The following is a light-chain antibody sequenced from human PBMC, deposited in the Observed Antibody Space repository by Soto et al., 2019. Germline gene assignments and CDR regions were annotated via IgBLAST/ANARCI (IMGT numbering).Light chain of an antibody. V-gene: IGKV1-5*01. CDR3: QQYNGYPWT. Sequence: DIQMTQSPSTLPASVGYRFTITCRASQSISNWLAWYQQKPGAAPKLLIYDASRLESGVRSRFSGSGSGTEFTLTITSLQSDDFATYYCQQYNGYPWTFGQGTKGDIK. CDR2: DAS. CDR1: QSISNW. J-gene: IGKJ1*01.